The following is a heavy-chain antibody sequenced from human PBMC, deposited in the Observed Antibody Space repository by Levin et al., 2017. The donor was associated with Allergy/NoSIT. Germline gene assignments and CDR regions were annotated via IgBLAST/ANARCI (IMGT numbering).Heavy chain of an antibody. CDR3: AKDKVPVATFYGMDV. J-gene: IGHJ6*02. CDR2: LSDSGYTT. Sequence: KGLEWVSTLSDSGYTTYYADSVKGRFTISRDNSNNTLSLQMNSLRAEDTAIYYCAKDKVPVATFYGMDVWGQGTTVTVSS. V-gene: IGHV3-23*01.